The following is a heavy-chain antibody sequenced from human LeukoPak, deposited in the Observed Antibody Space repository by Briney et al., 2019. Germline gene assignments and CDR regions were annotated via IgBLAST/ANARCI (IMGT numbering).Heavy chain of an antibody. V-gene: IGHV3-7*01. J-gene: IGHJ4*02. CDR1: EFTFGNFW. CDR3: ARDYRARLDY. CDR2: IKEDGSDK. Sequence: PGGSLGLSCAASEFTFGNFWMTWVRQAPGKGLEWVANIKEDGSDKYYVDSVKGRFTISRDNARTSLYLQMNSLRAEDTAVYYCARDYRARLDYWGQGTLVTVSS.